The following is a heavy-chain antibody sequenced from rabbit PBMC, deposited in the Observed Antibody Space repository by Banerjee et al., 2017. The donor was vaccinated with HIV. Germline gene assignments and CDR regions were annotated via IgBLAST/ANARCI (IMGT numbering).Heavy chain of an antibody. CDR2: IGAGSSGST. J-gene: IGHJ4*01. V-gene: IGHV1S45*01. CDR1: GFTLSSYW. D-gene: IGHD4-1*01. CDR3: ARDLAGVIGWNFKL. Sequence: QEQLEESGGGLVKPEGSLTLTCKASGFTLSSYWMWWVRQAPGKGLEWIACIGAGSSGSTYYASWAKGRFTISETSSTTVTLQMTSLAAADTATYFCARDLAGVIGWNFKLWGPGTLVT.